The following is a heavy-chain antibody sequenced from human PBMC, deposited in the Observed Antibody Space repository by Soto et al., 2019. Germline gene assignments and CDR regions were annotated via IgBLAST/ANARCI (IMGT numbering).Heavy chain of an antibody. Sequence: SETLSLTCSVSGGSISSSSYYFCLIRHPPGKGLEWIGSIYYSGSTYYNPSLKSRATISVDTSKNQFSLKLSSVTAADTAVYYCARGYCSGGSCYRYWGQGSQVTVSS. V-gene: IGHV4-39*01. D-gene: IGHD2-15*01. J-gene: IGHJ4*02. CDR3: ARGYCSGGSCYRY. CDR2: IYYSGST. CDR1: GGSISSSSYY.